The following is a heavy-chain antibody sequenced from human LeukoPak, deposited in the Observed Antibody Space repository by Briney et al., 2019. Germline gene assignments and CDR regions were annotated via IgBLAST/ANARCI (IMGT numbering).Heavy chain of an antibody. V-gene: IGHV1-8*01. Sequence: ASVKVSCKASEYTCTSYDINWVRQATGQGLEWMGWMNPNSGNTGYAQKFQGRVTMTRNTSISTAYMELSSLRSEDTAVYYCARVLAGSGWYDVFDIWAQGTMVTVSS. CDR1: EYTCTSYD. J-gene: IGHJ3*02. CDR2: MNPNSGNT. CDR3: ARVLAGSGWYDVFDI. D-gene: IGHD6-19*01.